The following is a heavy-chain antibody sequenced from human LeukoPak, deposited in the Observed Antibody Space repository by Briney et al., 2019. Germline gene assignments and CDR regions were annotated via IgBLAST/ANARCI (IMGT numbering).Heavy chain of an antibody. CDR3: ARLRYFDSSGYYPT. J-gene: IGHJ5*02. CDR1: GGSFSGYY. D-gene: IGHD3-22*01. Sequence: PSETLSLTCAVYGGSFSGYYWSWIRQPPGKGLEWIGYIYTGGSTNYNPSLKSRVTISVDTSKNQFSLKLSSVTAADTAVYYCARLRYFDSSGYYPTWGQGTLVTVSS. V-gene: IGHV4-4*09. CDR2: IYTGGST.